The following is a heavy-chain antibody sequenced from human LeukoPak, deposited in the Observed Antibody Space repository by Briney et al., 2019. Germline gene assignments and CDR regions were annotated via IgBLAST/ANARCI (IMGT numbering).Heavy chain of an antibody. Sequence: SETLSLTCTVSGGSISSYYWSWIRQPAGKGLEWIGRIYTSGSTNYNPSLKSRITISVDTSKNQFSLKLSSVTAADTAVYYCARDFHYYDSSDRGFWYFDLWGRGTLVTVSS. CDR1: GGSISSYY. D-gene: IGHD3-22*01. CDR3: ARDFHYYDSSDRGFWYFDL. CDR2: IYTSGST. J-gene: IGHJ2*01. V-gene: IGHV4-4*07.